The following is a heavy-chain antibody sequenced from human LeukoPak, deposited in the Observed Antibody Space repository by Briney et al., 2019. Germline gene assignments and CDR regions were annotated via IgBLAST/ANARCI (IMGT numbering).Heavy chain of an antibody. CDR2: ISGSGDST. Sequence: GGSLRLSCVASGFTLRSYVMNWVRQTPGKGLEWVSSISGSGDSTFYADSVKGRFTISRDNAKNSLYLQMNSLRAEDTAVYYCARDGYNSHFDYWGQGTLVTVSS. CDR3: ARDGYNSHFDY. D-gene: IGHD5-24*01. V-gene: IGHV3-48*04. J-gene: IGHJ4*02. CDR1: GFTLRSYV.